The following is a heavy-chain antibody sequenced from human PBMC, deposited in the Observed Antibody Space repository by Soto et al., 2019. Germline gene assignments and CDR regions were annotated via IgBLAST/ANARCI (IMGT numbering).Heavy chain of an antibody. CDR3: ARGQRRKYDYDSSGYSASTYYGMDI. D-gene: IGHD3-22*01. Sequence: GASAKVSCTASGYTFTSYGISGVRPAPDPVLEWMGWIIAYNGNTNYAQKLQGRVTMTTDTSTSTAYMELRSLRSDDTAVYYCARGQRRKYDYDSSGYSASTYYGMDIWGQGTTVTVS. V-gene: IGHV1-18*01. CDR1: GYTFTSYG. J-gene: IGHJ6*02. CDR2: IIAYNGNT.